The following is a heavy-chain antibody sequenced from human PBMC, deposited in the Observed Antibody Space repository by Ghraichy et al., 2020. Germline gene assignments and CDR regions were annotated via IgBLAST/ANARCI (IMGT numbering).Heavy chain of an antibody. CDR1: GGSFSGYY. J-gene: IGHJ1*01. Sequence: GSLRLSCAVYGGSFSGYYWSWIRQSPGKGLEWFGEINRSGSTNYNPSLKSRVTISVDTSKNQFSLRLTSVTAADTAVYYCARGYDQYFQHWGQGTQVIVSS. V-gene: IGHV4-34*01. CDR3: ARGYDQYFQH. D-gene: IGHD5-12*01. CDR2: INRSGST.